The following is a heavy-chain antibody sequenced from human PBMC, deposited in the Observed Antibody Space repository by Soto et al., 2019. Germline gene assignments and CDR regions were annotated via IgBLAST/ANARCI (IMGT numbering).Heavy chain of an antibody. J-gene: IGHJ4*02. Sequence: GGSLRLSCAASGFTFGSYGMHWVRQAPGKGLEWVAVISYDGSNKYYADSVRGRFAISRDNSNNMLYLQMNSLRAEDTAVYYCANIRNVVYARNAYWGQGTLVTVSS. D-gene: IGHD2-8*02. CDR1: GFTFGSYG. CDR2: ISYDGSNK. CDR3: ANIRNVVYARNAY. V-gene: IGHV3-30*18.